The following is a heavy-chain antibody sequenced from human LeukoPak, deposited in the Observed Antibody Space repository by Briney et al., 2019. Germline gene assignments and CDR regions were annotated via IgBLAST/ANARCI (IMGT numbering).Heavy chain of an antibody. Sequence: AGGSLRLSCAASGFTFSSYAMSWVRQAPGKGLEWVSAISGSGGSTYYADSVKGRFTISRDNSKNTLYLQMNSLRAEDTAVYYCAKASYSNYVASYFQHWGQGTLVTVSS. CDR2: ISGSGGST. CDR1: GFTFSSYA. CDR3: AKASYSNYVASYFQH. V-gene: IGHV3-23*01. J-gene: IGHJ1*01. D-gene: IGHD4-11*01.